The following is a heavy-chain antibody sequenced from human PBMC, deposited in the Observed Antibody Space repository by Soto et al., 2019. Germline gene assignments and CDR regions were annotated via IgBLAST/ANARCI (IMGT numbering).Heavy chain of an antibody. Sequence: PSETLSLTCTVSGGSISSYYWSWIRQPPGKGLEWIGYIYYSGSTNYNPSLKSRVTISVDTSKNQFSLKLSSVTAADTAVYYCARGRRSGSHYSGGWYACASWGPGTHVTVS. CDR3: ARGRRSGSHYSGGWYACAS. J-gene: IGHJ5*02. D-gene: IGHD1-26*01. V-gene: IGHV4-59*01. CDR1: GGSISSYY. CDR2: IYYSGST.